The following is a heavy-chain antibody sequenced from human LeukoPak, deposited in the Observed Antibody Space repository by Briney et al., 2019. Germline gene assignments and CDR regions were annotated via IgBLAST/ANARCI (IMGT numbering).Heavy chain of an antibody. CDR2: INPSGGST. CDR1: GYTFTNYN. D-gene: IGHD3-10*01. V-gene: IGHV1-46*01. CDR3: EKYMVRGVTYIWFDP. Sequence: ASVKVSCKASGYTFTNYNMHWVRQAPGQGLEWMAIINPSGGSTNYAHNFQGRVTMTRDKSTNTVYLELNSLKTEDTAWNYSEKYMVRGVTYIWFDPWGRGTLVTVSS. J-gene: IGHJ5*02.